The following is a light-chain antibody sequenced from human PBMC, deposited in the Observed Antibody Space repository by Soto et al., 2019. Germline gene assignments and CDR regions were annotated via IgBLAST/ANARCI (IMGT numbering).Light chain of an antibody. V-gene: IGKV1-6*01. J-gene: IGKJ1*01. Sequence: AIQMTQSPSFLSASVGDRVIITCLASQYIRNDLVWYQHKPGKAPKVLISAASNLQSGVPSRFIGSGSCTEFTLTIISLQPEDFAPYYCLQDFNYPRTFGQGTKVAIK. CDR3: LQDFNYPRT. CDR1: QYIRND. CDR2: AAS.